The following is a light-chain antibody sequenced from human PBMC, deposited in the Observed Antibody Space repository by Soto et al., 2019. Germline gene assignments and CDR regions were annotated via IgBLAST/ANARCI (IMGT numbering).Light chain of an antibody. V-gene: IGKV1-5*01. CDR2: DAS. Sequence: DIQMTQSPSTLSASVGDRVTITCRASQSISSWLAWYQQKPGKAPKLLIFDASSLEIGIPSRFSGRGSGTKLTLTTNGLQHDDFATYYCHQYDNYKPLTFGGGTKVDIK. CDR3: HQYDNYKPLT. CDR1: QSISSW. J-gene: IGKJ4*01.